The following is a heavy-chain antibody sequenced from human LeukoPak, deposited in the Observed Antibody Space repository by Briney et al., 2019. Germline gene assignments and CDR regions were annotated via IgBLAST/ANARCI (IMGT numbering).Heavy chain of an antibody. J-gene: IGHJ4*02. D-gene: IGHD2-2*01. V-gene: IGHV3-21*01. CDR1: GFTFSSYS. CDR3: ARDLGSVVPLYYFDY. Sequence: PGGSLRLSCAASGFTFSSYSMNWVRQAPGKGLEWVSSISSSSSYTYYADSVKGRFTISRDNAKNSLYLQMNSLRAEDTAVYYCARDLGSVVPLYYFDYWGQGTLVTVSS. CDR2: ISSSSSYT.